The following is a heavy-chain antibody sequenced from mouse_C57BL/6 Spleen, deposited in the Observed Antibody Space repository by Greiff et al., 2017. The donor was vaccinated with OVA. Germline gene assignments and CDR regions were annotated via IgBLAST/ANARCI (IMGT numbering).Heavy chain of an antibody. Sequence: QVQLQQPGAELVRPGSSVKLSCKASGYTFTSYWMNWVKQRPIQGLEWIGNIDPSDSETHYNQQFKDKATLTVDKSSITAYRQLSSLTSEDSAVYYCARSSMVTSYAMDYWGQGTSVTVSS. J-gene: IGHJ4*01. CDR1: GYTFTSYW. CDR2: IDPSDSET. CDR3: ARSSMVTSYAMDY. D-gene: IGHD2-2*01. V-gene: IGHV1-52*01.